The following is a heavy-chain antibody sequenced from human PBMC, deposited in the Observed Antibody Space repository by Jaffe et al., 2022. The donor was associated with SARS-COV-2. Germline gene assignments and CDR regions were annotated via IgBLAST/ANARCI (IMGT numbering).Heavy chain of an antibody. D-gene: IGHD3-10*01. Sequence: EVQLLESGGGLVQPGGSLRLSCAASGFTFSSYAMSWVRQAPGKGLEWVSAISGSGGSTYYADSVKGRFTISRDNSKNTLYLQMNSLRAEDTAVYYCAKGPFGELLTPQNWYFDLWGRGTLVTVSS. V-gene: IGHV3-23*01. CDR1: GFTFSSYA. J-gene: IGHJ2*01. CDR2: ISGSGGST. CDR3: AKGPFGELLTPQNWYFDL.